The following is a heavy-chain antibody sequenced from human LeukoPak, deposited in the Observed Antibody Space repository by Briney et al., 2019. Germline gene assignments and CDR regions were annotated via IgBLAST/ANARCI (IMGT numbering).Heavy chain of an antibody. D-gene: IGHD3-22*01. CDR2: TNRDDSDT. CDR3: ARSANYFDTSGQDY. V-gene: IGHV3-74*01. J-gene: IGHJ4*02. Sequence: TGGSLRLSCAASGFTFSGYWMHWVRQAPGKGLVWVSRTNRDDSDTSYADSVKSRFTISRDKAKSTLDLQMNSLRVEDTAVYYCARSANYFDTSGQDYWGQGTLVTVSS. CDR1: GFTFSGYW.